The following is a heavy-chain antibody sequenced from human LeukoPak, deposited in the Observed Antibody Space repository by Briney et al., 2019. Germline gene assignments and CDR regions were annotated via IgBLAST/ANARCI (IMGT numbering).Heavy chain of an antibody. Sequence: ASVKVSCKAPGYTFISYGISWVRQAPGQGLEWMGWISAYNGNTNYAQKLQGRVTMTTDTSTSTAYMELRSLRSDDTAVYYCARFEARYYDILTGYYNLREPNWFDPWGQGTLVTVSS. CDR3: ARFEARYYDILTGYYNLREPNWFDP. CDR2: ISAYNGNT. J-gene: IGHJ5*02. CDR1: GYTFISYG. V-gene: IGHV1-18*01. D-gene: IGHD3-9*01.